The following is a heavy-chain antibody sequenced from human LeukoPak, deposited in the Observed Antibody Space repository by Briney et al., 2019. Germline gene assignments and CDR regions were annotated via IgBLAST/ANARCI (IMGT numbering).Heavy chain of an antibody. CDR3: AREHSSGWSSFDH. CDR2: ISYDGSNK. J-gene: IGHJ4*02. Sequence: AGGSLRLSCAASGFTVSGYAIHWVRQAPGKGLEWVAVISYDGSNKYYADSVKGRFTISRDNSKNTLYLQMNSLRAEDTAVYYCAREHSSGWSSFDHWGQGALVTVSS. D-gene: IGHD6-19*01. CDR1: GFTVSGYA. V-gene: IGHV3-30-3*01.